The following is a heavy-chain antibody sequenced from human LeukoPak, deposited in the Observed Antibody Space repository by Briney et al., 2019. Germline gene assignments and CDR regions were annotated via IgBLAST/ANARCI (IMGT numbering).Heavy chain of an antibody. CDR1: GGTFSSYA. J-gene: IGHJ3*02. V-gene: IGHV1-69*05. Sequence: SVKVSCEASGGTFSSYAISWVRQAPGQGLEWMGRIIPIFGTANYAQKFQGRVTITTDESTSTAYMELSSLRSEDAAVYYCARAVTYYYDSSGSADAFDIWGQGTMVTVSS. CDR2: IIPIFGTA. D-gene: IGHD3-22*01. CDR3: ARAVTYYYDSSGSADAFDI.